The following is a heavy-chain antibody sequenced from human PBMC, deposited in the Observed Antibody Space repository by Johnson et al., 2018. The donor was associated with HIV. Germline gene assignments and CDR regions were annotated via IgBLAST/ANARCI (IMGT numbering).Heavy chain of an antibody. CDR1: GFTFSSYG. D-gene: IGHD7-27*01. Sequence: QVQLVESGGGVVQPGKSLRLSCAASGFTFSSYGLHWVRQAPGKGLEWVAVISFDGRNKFYADSVKGRFTISRDNSKNTLYLQMNGLRIESTAIYYCARDKANWGPSRDVGAFDIWGQGTMVTVSS. CDR3: ARDKANWGPSRDVGAFDI. J-gene: IGHJ3*02. V-gene: IGHV3-30*04. CDR2: ISFDGRNK.